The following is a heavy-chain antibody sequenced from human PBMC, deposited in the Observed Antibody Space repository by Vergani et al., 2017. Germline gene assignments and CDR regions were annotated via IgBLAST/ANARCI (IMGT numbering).Heavy chain of an antibody. CDR2: IYYSGST. CDR1: GGSISSSSYY. J-gene: IGHJ3*02. V-gene: IGHV4-61*01. Sequence: QLQLQESGPGLVKPSETLSLTCTVSGGSISSSSYYWSWIRQPPGKGLEWIGYIYYSGSTNYNPSLKSRVTISVDTSKNQFSLKLSSVTAADTAVYYCARWTIGYCSGGSCYHAFDIWGQGTMVTVSS. D-gene: IGHD2-15*01. CDR3: ARWTIGYCSGGSCYHAFDI.